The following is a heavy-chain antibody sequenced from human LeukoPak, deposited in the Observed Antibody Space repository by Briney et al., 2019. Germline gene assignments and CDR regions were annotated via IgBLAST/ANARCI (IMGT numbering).Heavy chain of an antibody. V-gene: IGHV4-34*01. J-gene: IGHJ4*02. CDR2: SNHRGST. CDR3: ARVSRWFLAVAGYADY. Sequence: PSETLSLTCASSGGSFSGYSWSWIRQTPGQGLEWLGESNHRGSTNYNPSLKSRVTISVDASKSQFSLKLSSVTAADTAVYYCARVSRWFLAVAGYADYWGQGTQVTVSS. D-gene: IGHD6-19*01. CDR1: GGSFSGYS.